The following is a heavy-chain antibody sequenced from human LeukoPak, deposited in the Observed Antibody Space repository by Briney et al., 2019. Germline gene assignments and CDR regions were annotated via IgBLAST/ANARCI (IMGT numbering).Heavy chain of an antibody. CDR3: ASSLRADWLFPPVV. V-gene: IGHV1-69*13. CDR1: GGTFSSYA. CDR2: IIPIFGTA. J-gene: IGHJ4*02. D-gene: IGHD3-9*01. Sequence: AAVKVSCKASGGTFSSYAISWVRQPPGQGLEWMGGIIPIFGTANYAQKFQGRVTITADESTSTAYMELSSLRSEDTAVYYCASSLRADWLFPPVVWGEGTLVTVSS.